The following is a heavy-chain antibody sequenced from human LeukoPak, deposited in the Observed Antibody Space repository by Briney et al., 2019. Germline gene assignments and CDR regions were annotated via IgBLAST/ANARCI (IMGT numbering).Heavy chain of an antibody. CDR2: IIGYGTT. CDR3: TKAVEEYNFVRYSET. Sequence: PGGSLRLSCAASGIILSDSAMSWVRQAPGKGPEWVSGIIGYGTTFYADSVKGRFTISRDSFETTLYLQMNSLRAEDTAIYLCTKAVEEYNFVRYSETWGPGTLVTVSS. V-gene: IGHV3-23*01. J-gene: IGHJ5*02. CDR1: GIILSDSA. D-gene: IGHD2-15*01.